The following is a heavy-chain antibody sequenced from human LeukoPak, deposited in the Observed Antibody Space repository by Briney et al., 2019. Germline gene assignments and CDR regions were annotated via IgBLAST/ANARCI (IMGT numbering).Heavy chain of an antibody. Sequence: PSETLSLTCAVYGGSFRGYYWSWIRQPAGKGLEWIGRIYTSGSTNYNPSLKSRVTMSVDTSKNQFSLKLSSVTAADTAVYYCARVGVSSSHDYWGQGTLVTVSS. CDR1: GGSFRGYY. D-gene: IGHD6-13*01. J-gene: IGHJ4*02. CDR3: ARVGVSSSHDY. V-gene: IGHV4-59*10. CDR2: IYTSGST.